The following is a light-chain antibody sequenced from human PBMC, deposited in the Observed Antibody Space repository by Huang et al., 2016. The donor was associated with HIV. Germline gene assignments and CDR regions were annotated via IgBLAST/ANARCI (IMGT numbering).Light chain of an antibody. CDR3: QQSYSALIT. CDR1: QAIGTY. J-gene: IGKJ5*01. CDR2: GVS. V-gene: IGKV1-39*01. Sequence: IQLTQSPTSLSASVGDRVTIACRARQAIGTYLNWFQQKPGRAPKLLISGVSSLHTGIPSRFFGSGSGTDFSLTIRGLQFDDFATYFCQQSYSALITFGQGTRLEI.